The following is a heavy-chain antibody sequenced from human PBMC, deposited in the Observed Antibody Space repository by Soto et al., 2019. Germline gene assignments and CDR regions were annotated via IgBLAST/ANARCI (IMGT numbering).Heavy chain of an antibody. CDR3: ARIQIPRRPGGQLSYYFDY. CDR1: GFSLSTSGMC. D-gene: IGHD2-8*02. CDR2: IDWDDDK. Sequence: SGPTLVKPTQTLTLTCTFSGFSLSTSGMCVSWIRQPPGKALEWLALIDWDDDKYYSTSLKTRLTISKDTSKNQVVLTMTNMDPVDTATYYCARIQIPRRPGGQLSYYFDYWGQGTLVTVSS. V-gene: IGHV2-70*01. J-gene: IGHJ4*02.